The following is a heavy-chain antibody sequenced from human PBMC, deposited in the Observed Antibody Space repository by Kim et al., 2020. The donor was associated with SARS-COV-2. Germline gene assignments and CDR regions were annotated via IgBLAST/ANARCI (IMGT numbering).Heavy chain of an antibody. V-gene: IGHV3-49*04. J-gene: IGHJ5*02. CDR3: TRGGPGRGWFDP. CDR2: IRSKAYGGTT. Sequence: GGSLRLSCTASGFTFGDYAMSWVRQAPGKGLEWVGFIRSKAYGGTTEYAASVKGRFTISRDDSKSIAYLQMNSLKTEDTAVYYCTRGGPGRGWFDPWGQGTLVTVSS. D-gene: IGHD3-10*01. CDR1: GFTFGDYA.